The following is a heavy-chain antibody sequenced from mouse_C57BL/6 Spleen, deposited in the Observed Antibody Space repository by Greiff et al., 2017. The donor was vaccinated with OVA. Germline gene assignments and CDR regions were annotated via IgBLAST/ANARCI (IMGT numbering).Heavy chain of an antibody. CDR3: ARGYTS. D-gene: IGHD1-1*01. CDR2: ISDGGSYT. V-gene: IGHV5-4*03. Sequence: EVKLMESGGGLVKPGGSLKLSCAASGFTFSSYAMSWVRQTPEKRLEWVATISDGGSYTYYPDNVKGRVTISRDNAKNNLYLQMSHLKSEDTAMYYCARGYTSWGQGTLVTVSA. CDR1: GFTFSSYA. J-gene: IGHJ3*01.